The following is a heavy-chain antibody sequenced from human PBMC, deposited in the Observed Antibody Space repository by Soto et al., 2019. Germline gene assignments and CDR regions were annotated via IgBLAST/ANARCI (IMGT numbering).Heavy chain of an antibody. J-gene: IGHJ4*02. Sequence: EVQLLESGGGLVQPGGSLRLSCAASGFTFSNSAMYWVRLAPGKGLEWVSTIVNSGENTYYAGSVKGRFTISRDNSKSMLYLQMNSLGAEDTAVYFCASTVPLRYGEPSAFDYWGQGTLVAVSS. CDR1: GFTFSNSA. CDR3: ASTVPLRYGEPSAFDY. D-gene: IGHD4-17*01. V-gene: IGHV3-23*01. CDR2: IVNSGENT.